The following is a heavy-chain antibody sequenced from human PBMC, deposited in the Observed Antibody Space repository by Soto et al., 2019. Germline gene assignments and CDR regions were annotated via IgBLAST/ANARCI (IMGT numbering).Heavy chain of an antibody. CDR2: ISYDGSNQ. D-gene: IGHD1-26*01. J-gene: IGHJ4*02. Sequence: QVQLVESGGGVVQPGRSLRLSCAASGFTFSTYTMHWVRQAPGKGLEWVALISYDGSNQYYADSVRGRFTISRDNSKNTVFMQMSSMRSEDTAAYYGAEGGYAGGYYGGGPFDYWGQGTLVTVSS. CDR1: GFTFSTYT. V-gene: IGHV3-30*03. CDR3: AEGGYAGGYYGGGPFDY.